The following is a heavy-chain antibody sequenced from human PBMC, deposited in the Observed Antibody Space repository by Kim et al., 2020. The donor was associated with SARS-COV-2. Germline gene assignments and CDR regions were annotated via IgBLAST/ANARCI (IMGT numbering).Heavy chain of an antibody. CDR2: ISYDGSNK. J-gene: IGHJ4*02. Sequence: GGSLRLSCAASGFTFSSYGMHWVRQAPGKGLEWVAVISYDGSNKYYADSVKGRFTISRDNSKNTLYLQMNSLRAEDTAVYYCAKDRLDYWGQGTLVTVSS. V-gene: IGHV3-30*18. D-gene: IGHD6-19*01. CDR1: GFTFSSYG. CDR3: AKDRLDY.